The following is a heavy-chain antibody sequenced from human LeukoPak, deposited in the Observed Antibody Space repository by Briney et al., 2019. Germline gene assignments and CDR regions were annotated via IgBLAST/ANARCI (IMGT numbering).Heavy chain of an antibody. Sequence: KPGESLKISCKGSGYSFTSYWIGWVRQMPGKGLEWMGIIYPGDSDTRYSPSFQGQVTISADKSISTAYLQWSSLKASDTAMYYCARQNSGSYSGDAFDIWGQGTMVTVSS. CDR2: IYPGDSDT. D-gene: IGHD1-26*01. CDR3: ARQNSGSYSGDAFDI. V-gene: IGHV5-51*01. J-gene: IGHJ3*02. CDR1: GYSFTSYW.